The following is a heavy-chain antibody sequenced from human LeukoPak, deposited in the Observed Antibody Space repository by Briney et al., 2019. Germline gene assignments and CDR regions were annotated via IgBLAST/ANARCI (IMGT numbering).Heavy chain of an antibody. J-gene: IGHJ4*02. CDR1: GSSISSAHY. CDR3: AKIVTAGYHFFDS. D-gene: IGHD2/OR15-2a*01. Sequence: KPSETLSLTCIVSGSSISSAHYWGWIRQSPGKGLEWIGSMYHSGATYYNPSLKSRVTISVDTSKNQFSLKLSSVTAADTAVYYCAKIVTAGYHFFDSWGQGTLVTVSS. V-gene: IGHV4-38-2*02. CDR2: MYHSGAT.